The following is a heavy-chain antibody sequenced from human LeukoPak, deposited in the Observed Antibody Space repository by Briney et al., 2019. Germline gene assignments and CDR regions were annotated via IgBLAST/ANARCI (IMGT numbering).Heavy chain of an antibody. J-gene: IGHJ4*02. CDR2: ISGSGGST. CDR3: AKDGGPDSGSQAFDY. CDR1: GFTFSSYA. V-gene: IGHV3-23*01. D-gene: IGHD3-10*01. Sequence: GGSLRHSCAASGFTFSSYAMSWVRQAPGKGLEWVSAISGSGGSTYYADSVKGRFTISRDNSKNTLYLQMNSLRAEDTAVYYCAKDGGPDSGSQAFDYWGQGTLVTVSS.